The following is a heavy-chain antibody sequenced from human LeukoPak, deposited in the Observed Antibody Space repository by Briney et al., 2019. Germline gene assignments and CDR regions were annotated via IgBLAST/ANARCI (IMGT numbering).Heavy chain of an antibody. J-gene: IGHJ6*04. CDR3: AVWFGELYSPNYYYYGMDV. D-gene: IGHD3-10*01. CDR1: GYSFTSYW. Sequence: GESLKISCKGSGYSFTSYWISWVRQMPGKGLEWMGRIDPSDSYTNYSPSFQGHVTISADKSISTAYLQWSSLKALDTAMYYCAVWFGELYSPNYYYYGMDVWGKGTTVTVSS. CDR2: IDPSDSYT. V-gene: IGHV5-10-1*01.